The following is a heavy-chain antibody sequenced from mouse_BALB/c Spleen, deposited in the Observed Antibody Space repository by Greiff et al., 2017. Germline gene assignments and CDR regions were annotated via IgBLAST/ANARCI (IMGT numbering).Heavy chain of an antibody. CDR2: INPYNGDT. CDR1: GYSFTGYF. D-gene: IGHD2-4*01. Sequence: EVQLQQPGPELVKPGASVKISCKASGYSFTGYFMNWVKQSHGKSLEWIGRINPYNGDTFYNQKFKGKATLTVDKSSSTAHMELLSLTSEDSAVYYCGRAYYDYDDAMDYWGQGTSVTVSS. CDR3: GRAYYDYDDAMDY. J-gene: IGHJ4*01. V-gene: IGHV1-37*01.